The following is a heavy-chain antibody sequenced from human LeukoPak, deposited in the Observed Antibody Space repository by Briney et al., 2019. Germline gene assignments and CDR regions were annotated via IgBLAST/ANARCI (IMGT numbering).Heavy chain of an antibody. Sequence: PSETLSLTCTVSGGSISSYYWSWIRQPPGKGLEWIGYIYDSGTTNYNPSLKSRVTISEDTSKNQFSLKLSSVTAADTALYYCAGTGYCSSTSYYKVDYWGQGTLVTVSS. V-gene: IGHV4-59*01. J-gene: IGHJ4*02. CDR1: GGSISSYY. D-gene: IGHD2-2*02. CDR3: AGTGYCSSTSYYKVDY. CDR2: IYDSGTT.